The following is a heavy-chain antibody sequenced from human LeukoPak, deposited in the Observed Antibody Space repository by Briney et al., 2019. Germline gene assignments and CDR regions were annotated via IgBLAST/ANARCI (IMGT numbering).Heavy chain of an antibody. CDR2: ISSSGSTI. J-gene: IGHJ4*02. CDR3: ARTPYYYGSGSYDY. Sequence: GGSLRLSCAASGFTFSSYEMNWVRQAPGKGLEWVSYISSSGSTIYYADSVEGRFTISRDNAKNSLYLQMNSLRAEDTAVYYCARTPYYYGSGSYDYWGQGTLVTVSS. V-gene: IGHV3-48*03. CDR1: GFTFSSYE. D-gene: IGHD3-10*01.